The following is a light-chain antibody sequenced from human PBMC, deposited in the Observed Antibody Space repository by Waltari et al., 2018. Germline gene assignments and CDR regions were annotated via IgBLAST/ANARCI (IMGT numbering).Light chain of an antibody. Sequence: EIVLTQSPGTLSLSPGARATLSCRASQSIGIYLAWYQQKPGQAPRLLMYHASSRATGIPDRFSGSGSGTDFSLTISRLEPEDFAVYYCQKYESLLATFGQGTKVEIK. V-gene: IGKV3-20*01. J-gene: IGKJ1*01. CDR3: QKYESLLAT. CDR2: HAS. CDR1: QSIGIY.